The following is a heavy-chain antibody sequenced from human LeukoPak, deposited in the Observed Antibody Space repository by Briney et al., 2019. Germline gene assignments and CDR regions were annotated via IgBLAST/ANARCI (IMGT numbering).Heavy chain of an antibody. D-gene: IGHD6-13*01. Sequence: PSETLSLTCAVSGGSISSGGYSWSWIRQPPGKGLEWIGYIYHSGSTYYNPSLKSRVTISVDRSKNQFSPKLSSVTAADTAVYYCASSSWYDAFDIWGQGTMVTVSS. V-gene: IGHV4-30-2*01. CDR2: IYHSGST. CDR1: GGSISSGGYS. CDR3: ASSSWYDAFDI. J-gene: IGHJ3*02.